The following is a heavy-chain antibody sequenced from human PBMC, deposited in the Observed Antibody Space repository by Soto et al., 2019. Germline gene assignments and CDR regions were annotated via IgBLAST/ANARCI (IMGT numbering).Heavy chain of an antibody. CDR3: VRDRYSSSGWFDP. D-gene: IGHD3-10*01. Sequence: SQPLSLTCAISGDNVSSYSATLNWIRQSTSGGLEWLGRTYYRSRFFSDYAESVKSRIIINPDTSKNQFSLQLKSVTPEDTAVYYCVRDRYSSSGWFDPWGQGTPVTVSS. CDR2: TYYRSRFFS. CDR1: GDNVSSYSAT. J-gene: IGHJ5*02. V-gene: IGHV6-1*01.